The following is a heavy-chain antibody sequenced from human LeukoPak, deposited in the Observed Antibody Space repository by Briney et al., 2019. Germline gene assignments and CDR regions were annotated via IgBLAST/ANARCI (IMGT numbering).Heavy chain of an antibody. D-gene: IGHD1-1*01. CDR2: INPSGGST. Sequence: ASVKVSCKASGGTFSSYAISWVRQAPGQGLEWMGTINPSGGSTSYAQKFQGRVTMTRDMSTSTVYMDLSSLRSEDTAVYWCAMTTTYYFDYWGQGTLVTVSS. CDR3: AMTTTYYFDY. V-gene: IGHV1-46*01. J-gene: IGHJ4*02. CDR1: GGTFSSYA.